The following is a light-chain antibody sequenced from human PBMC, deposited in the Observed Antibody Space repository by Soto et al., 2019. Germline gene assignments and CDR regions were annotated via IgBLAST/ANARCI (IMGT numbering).Light chain of an antibody. J-gene: IGKJ1*01. CDR3: QQYNSYRT. Sequence: DIQMTQSPSTLSASVGDRVTITCRASQSINTWLAWYQQKPGIAPKLLIYQASSVKSGVPSRFSGSGSGTEFTLTISSLQPDDFATYYCQQYNSYRTFGQGTKVEIK. CDR1: QSINTW. CDR2: QAS. V-gene: IGKV1-5*03.